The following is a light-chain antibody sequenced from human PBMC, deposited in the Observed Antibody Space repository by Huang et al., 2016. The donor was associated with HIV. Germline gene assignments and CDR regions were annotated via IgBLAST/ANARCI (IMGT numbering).Light chain of an antibody. V-gene: IGKV4-1*01. J-gene: IGKJ2*01. Sequence: DIVMTQSPDSLAVSLGKRATLTRKFSQSGLFSHNNKTKLDWFQQKPGQPPKLLIYWTSNRESGVPDRFSGSGSGTDFTLTISSLQAENVAVYYCQQYYSTPYTFGQGTSLEIK. CDR1: QSGLFSHNNKTK. CDR2: WTS. CDR3: QQYYSTPYT.